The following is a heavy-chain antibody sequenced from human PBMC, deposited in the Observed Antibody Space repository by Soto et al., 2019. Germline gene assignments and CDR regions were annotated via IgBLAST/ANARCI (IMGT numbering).Heavy chain of an antibody. CDR3: ARGVNDDS. D-gene: IGHD1-1*01. CDR2: IHTGGST. J-gene: IGHJ4*02. CDR1: GFSVGGNP. V-gene: IGHV3-53*01. Sequence: EVKLVESGGGLMQPGGSLRLSCAASGFSVGGNPMTWVRQAPGNGLEWVASIHTGGSTFYADPVKGRFTISRDNSKNMVYLQMNSLTVGDTAMYFCARGVNDDSWGQGTLVTVSS.